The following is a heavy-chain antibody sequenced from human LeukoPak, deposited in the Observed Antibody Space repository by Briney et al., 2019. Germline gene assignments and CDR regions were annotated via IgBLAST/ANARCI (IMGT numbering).Heavy chain of an antibody. D-gene: IGHD5-24*01. Sequence: PGRSLRLSCAASGFTFSSYWMHWVRQAPGKGLVWVSHINSDGSSTTYADSVKGRFTISRGNAKNTLYLQMNSLRAEDTAVYYCARKGDGYNSIDYWGQGTLVTVS. CDR2: INSDGSST. J-gene: IGHJ4*02. V-gene: IGHV3-74*01. CDR1: GFTFSSYW. CDR3: ARKGDGYNSIDY.